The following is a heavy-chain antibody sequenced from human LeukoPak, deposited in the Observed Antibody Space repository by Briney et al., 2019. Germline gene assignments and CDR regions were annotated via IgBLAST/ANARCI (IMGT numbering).Heavy chain of an antibody. V-gene: IGHV1-18*01. J-gene: IGHJ4*02. D-gene: IGHD3-22*01. Sequence: ASVKVSCKASGYTFTSYGISWVRQAPGQGLEWMGWISAYNGNTNYAQKLQGRVTMTTDTSTSTAYMELRSLRSDDTAVYYCATWHYYDSSGYPRGYFDYWGQGTLVTVSS. CDR3: ATWHYYDSSGYPRGYFDY. CDR1: GYTFTSYG. CDR2: ISAYNGNT.